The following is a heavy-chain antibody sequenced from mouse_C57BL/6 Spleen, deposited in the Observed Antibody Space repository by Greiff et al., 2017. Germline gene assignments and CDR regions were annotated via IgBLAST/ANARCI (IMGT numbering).Heavy chain of an antibody. V-gene: IGHV1-69*01. D-gene: IGHD1-1*01. CDR3: ARPVDYSSSYYYAMDY. J-gene: IGHJ4*01. CDR2: IDPSDSYT. CDR1: GYTFTSYW. Sequence: VQLQQPGAELVMPGASVKLSCKASGYTFTSYWMHWVKQRPGQGLEWIGEIDPSDSYTNYNQKFKGKSTLTVNKSSSTAYMQLSSLTYEDSAVDYCARPVDYSSSYYYAMDYWGQGTSVTVSS.